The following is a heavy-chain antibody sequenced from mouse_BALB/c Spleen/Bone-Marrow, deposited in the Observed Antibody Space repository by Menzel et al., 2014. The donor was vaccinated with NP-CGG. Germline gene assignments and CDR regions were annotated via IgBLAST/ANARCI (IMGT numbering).Heavy chain of an antibody. D-gene: IGHD2-3*01. CDR1: GFDFSRYW. CDR3: ARRGDGYYWFAY. CDR2: INPDSSTI. Sequence: EVKLLESGGGLVQPGGSLKLSCAASGFDFSRYWMSWVRQAPGKGLEWIGEINPDSSTINYTPSLKDKFIISRDNAKNTLYLQMSKVRSEDTALYYCARRGDGYYWFAYWGKGLWSLSLQ. V-gene: IGHV4-1*02. J-gene: IGHJ3*01.